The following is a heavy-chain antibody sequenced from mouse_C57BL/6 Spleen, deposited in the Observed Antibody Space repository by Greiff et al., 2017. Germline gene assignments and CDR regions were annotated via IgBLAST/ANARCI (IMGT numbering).Heavy chain of an antibody. CDR1: GFTFSSYA. CDR3: TITTAVYWYFDV. D-gene: IGHD1-2*01. V-gene: IGHV5-9-1*02. CDR2: ISSGGDYI. J-gene: IGHJ1*03. Sequence: EVQLVESGEGLVKPGGSLKLSCAASGFTFSSYAMSWVRQTPEKRLEWVAYISSGGDYIYYADTVKGRFTIFRDNARNTLYLQMSSLKSEDTAMYYCTITTAVYWYFDVWGTGTTVTVSS.